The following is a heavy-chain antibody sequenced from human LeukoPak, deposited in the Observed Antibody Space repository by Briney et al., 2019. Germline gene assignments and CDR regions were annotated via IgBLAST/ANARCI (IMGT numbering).Heavy chain of an antibody. CDR2: IYHTGST. D-gene: IGHD2-21*01. Sequence: SETLSLTCAVSGYSISSGYYWGWIRQPPGKGLEWIGSIYHTGSTYYNPSLQSRVTISLDSPKNQFSLKLTSVTAADTAVYYCAGGGTAVVVALTYYFDTWGQGTPVTVSS. V-gene: IGHV4-38-2*01. CDR3: AGGGTAVVVALTYYFDT. J-gene: IGHJ4*02. CDR1: GYSISSGYY.